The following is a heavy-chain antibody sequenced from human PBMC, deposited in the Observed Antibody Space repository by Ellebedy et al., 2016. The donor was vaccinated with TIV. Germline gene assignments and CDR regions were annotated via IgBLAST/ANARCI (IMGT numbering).Heavy chain of an antibody. J-gene: IGHJ4*02. CDR3: ARLRYFGSGSYSDY. CDR1: GFTFSSYA. V-gene: IGHV3-23*01. Sequence: PGGSLRLSCAASGFTFSSYAMSWVRQAPGKGLEWVSAISGNGGHTHYADSVKGRFTISRDNSKNTLYLQMNSLRAGDTAIYYCARLRYFGSGSYSDYWGQGTLVTVSS. D-gene: IGHD3-10*01. CDR2: ISGNGGHT.